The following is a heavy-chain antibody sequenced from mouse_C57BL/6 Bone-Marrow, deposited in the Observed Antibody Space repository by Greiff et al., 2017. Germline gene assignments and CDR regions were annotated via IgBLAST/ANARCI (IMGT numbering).Heavy chain of an antibody. CDR3: GRHDGYDGGFAY. D-gene: IGHD2-2*01. CDR2: ISRGGSYT. J-gene: IGHJ3*01. CDR1: GFTFSSYG. Sequence: EVQRVESGGDFVKPGGSLKLSCAASGFTFSSYGMSWVRQTPDKRLEWVATISRGGSYTYYPDSVKGRFTISRDNAKNTLYLQLSSLTSEDTAMYCGGRHDGYDGGFAYWGKGTLVTVSA. V-gene: IGHV5-6*01.